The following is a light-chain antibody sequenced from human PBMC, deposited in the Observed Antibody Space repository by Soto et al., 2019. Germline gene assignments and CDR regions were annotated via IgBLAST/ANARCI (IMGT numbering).Light chain of an antibody. CDR3: QQDNNWPPWT. V-gene: IGKV3-15*01. Sequence: EIVMKQSPATLSVSPGERATLSCRASPSVSNNLAWYQQKPGQAPRLLIYGASTRATGIPARFSGSGSGTEFTITIRSLQSEDFAVYYCQQDNNWPPWTFGQGTKVEIK. CDR2: GAS. CDR1: PSVSNN. J-gene: IGKJ1*01.